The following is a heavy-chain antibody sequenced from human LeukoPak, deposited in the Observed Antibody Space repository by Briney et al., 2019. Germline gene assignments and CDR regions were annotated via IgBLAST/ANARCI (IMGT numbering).Heavy chain of an antibody. CDR3: TQRGLVEYYFDY. Sequence: PGGSLRLSCAASGFTFSSYAMSWVRQVPGKGLEWVSAISGSGGSTYYADSVKGRFTISRDNSKNTLYLQMNSLRAEDTAVYYCTQRGLVEYYFDYWGQGTLVTVSS. J-gene: IGHJ4*02. CDR2: ISGSGGST. V-gene: IGHV3-23*01. CDR1: GFTFSSYA. D-gene: IGHD2-8*02.